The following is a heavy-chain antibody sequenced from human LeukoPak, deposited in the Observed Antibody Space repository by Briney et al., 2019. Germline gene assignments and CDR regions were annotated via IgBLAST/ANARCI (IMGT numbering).Heavy chain of an antibody. J-gene: IGHJ4*02. CDR3: ARSLPPTGYNRLDY. V-gene: IGHV1-2*02. CDR2: INPNSGGT. D-gene: IGHD3-9*01. CDR1: GYTFTDYY. Sequence: ASVKVSCKTSGYTFTDYYMHWVRKAPGQGLEWMGWINPNSGGTNYAQKFQGGVTMTRDTSINTAYMELSMLRSDDTAVYYCARSLPPTGYNRLDYWGQGTLVTVSS.